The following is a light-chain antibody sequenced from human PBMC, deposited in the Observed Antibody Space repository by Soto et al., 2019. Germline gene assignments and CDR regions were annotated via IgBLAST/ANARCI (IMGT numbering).Light chain of an antibody. CDR1: SSNIGSNT. V-gene: IGLV1-44*01. CDR3: AAWDDSLNGLV. Sequence: QSVLTQPPSASGTPGQRVTISCSGSSSNIGSNTVNWYQQLPGTAPKLLIYNNNQRPSGVPDRFSGSKSGTSASLAISGLQSEDEAEYYCAAWDDSLNGLVSGTWTKRTVL. J-gene: IGLJ1*01. CDR2: NNN.